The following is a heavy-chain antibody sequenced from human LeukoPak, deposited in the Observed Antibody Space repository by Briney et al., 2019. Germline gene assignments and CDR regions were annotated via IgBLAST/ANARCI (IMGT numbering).Heavy chain of an antibody. CDR2: INHSGGST. J-gene: IGHJ1*01. D-gene: IGHD3-22*01. V-gene: IGHV1-46*01. Sequence: ASVKVSCKASGYTFTSYYMHWVRQARGQGLEWMGIINHSGGSTSYAQKFQGRVTMTRDTSTSTVYMELSSLRSEDTAVYYCARETRPYYYDSSGPKGYFQHWGQGTLVTVSS. CDR1: GYTFTSYY. CDR3: ARETRPYYYDSSGPKGYFQH.